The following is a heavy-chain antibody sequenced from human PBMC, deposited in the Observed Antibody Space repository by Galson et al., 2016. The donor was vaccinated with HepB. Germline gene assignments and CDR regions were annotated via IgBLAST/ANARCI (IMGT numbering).Heavy chain of an antibody. J-gene: IGHJ4*02. V-gene: IGHV3-33*01. CDR3: ASGMVATRDD. CDR1: GFTFSSYG. CDR2: IWYDGSNK. D-gene: IGHD5-12*01. Sequence: SLRLSCEASGFTFSSYGMHWVRQAPGKGLEWVAVIWYDGSNKYYADSVKGRFTISRDNSKNTLYLQMNSLRAEDTAVYYCASGMVATRDDWGQGTLVTVSS.